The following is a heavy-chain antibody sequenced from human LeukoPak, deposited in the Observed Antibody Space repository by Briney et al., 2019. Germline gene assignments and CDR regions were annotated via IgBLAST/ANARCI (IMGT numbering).Heavy chain of an antibody. CDR1: GGSIISYY. CDR3: ARVYYDSSGYSDYFDY. CDR2: IYTSGST. V-gene: IGHV4-4*07. J-gene: IGHJ4*02. D-gene: IGHD3-22*01. Sequence: SETLSLTCSVSGGSIISYYWSWIRQPAGKGLEWIGRIYTSGSTNYNPSLKSRVTISVDTSKNQFSLKLSSVTAADTAVYYCARVYYDSSGYSDYFDYWGRGTLVTVSS.